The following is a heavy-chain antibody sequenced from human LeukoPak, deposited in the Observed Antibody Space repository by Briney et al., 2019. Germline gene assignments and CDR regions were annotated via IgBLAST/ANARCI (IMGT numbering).Heavy chain of an antibody. D-gene: IGHD1-26*01. Sequence: SETLSLTCVVSGDSISSGGHYWSCIRQPPGKGLEWIGYIYHSGSTYYNPSLKSRVTISVDRSRNQFSLNLRSVTAADTAVYYCVSWEGTGSGTFAWGQGTLVTVSS. CDR1: GDSISSGGHY. V-gene: IGHV4-30-2*01. J-gene: IGHJ4*02. CDR3: VSWEGTGSGTFA. CDR2: IYHSGST.